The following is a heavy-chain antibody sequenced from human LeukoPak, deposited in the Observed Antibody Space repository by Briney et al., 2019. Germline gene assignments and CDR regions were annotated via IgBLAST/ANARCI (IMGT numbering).Heavy chain of an antibody. J-gene: IGHJ4*02. Sequence: SSETLSLTCAVYGGSFSGYYWTWIRQSPGRGLEWIGEVHYSGSATYNPSLKSRVTISVDTSINQFSLKMNSVTAADTAVYYCARVPHAVTTSVFFYHFDYWGQGALVTVSS. CDR2: VHYSGSA. CDR1: GGSFSGYY. D-gene: IGHD4-17*01. CDR3: ARVPHAVTTSVFFYHFDY. V-gene: IGHV4-34*01.